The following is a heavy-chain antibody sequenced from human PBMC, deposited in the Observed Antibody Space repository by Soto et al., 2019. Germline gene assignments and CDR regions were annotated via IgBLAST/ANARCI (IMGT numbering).Heavy chain of an antibody. CDR2: INSDGSVS. CDR3: ARGDCVGGTCYSLACSFDYYFNA. Sequence: EVQLVESGGGLVQPGGSLRLSCAASGFTFSNYWMYWVRQAPGKGLEWVSRINSDGSVSSHADSVKGRLTISRDNVKNPLYLHMDRLRAEDTVVYYCARGDCVGGTCYSLACSFDYYFNAWGKGTTVTVFS. V-gene: IGHV3-74*02. CDR1: GFTFSNYW. D-gene: IGHD2-15*01. J-gene: IGHJ6*03.